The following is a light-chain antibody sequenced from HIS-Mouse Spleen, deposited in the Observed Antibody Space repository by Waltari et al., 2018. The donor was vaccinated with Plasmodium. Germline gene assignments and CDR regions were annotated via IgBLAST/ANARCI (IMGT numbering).Light chain of an antibody. CDR2: GAS. Sequence: EFVLTQSPGTLSLSPGERATLSCRPSQSVSSVYLAWYQQNPGQPPRLLIYGASSRATGIPDRFSGSGSGTDFTLTISRLEPEDFAVYYCQQYGSSPYTFGQGTKLEIK. CDR3: QQYGSSPYT. CDR1: QSVSSVY. V-gene: IGKV3-20*01. J-gene: IGKJ2*01.